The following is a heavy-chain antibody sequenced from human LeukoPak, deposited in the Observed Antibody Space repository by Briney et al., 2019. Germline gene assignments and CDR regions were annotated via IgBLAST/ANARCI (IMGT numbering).Heavy chain of an antibody. CDR2: ISYDGSDK. D-gene: IGHD1-26*01. V-gene: IGHV3-30*18. CDR3: AKEVGTFTLDY. J-gene: IGHJ4*02. CDR1: GFSFSTYG. Sequence: PGGSLRLSCAASGFSFSTYGMHWVRQAPGKGLEWVTVISYDGSDKYYADSLKGRFTISRDNSRNTLYLQMNSLRVEDTAVYYCAKEVGTFTLDYWGQGTLVTVSS.